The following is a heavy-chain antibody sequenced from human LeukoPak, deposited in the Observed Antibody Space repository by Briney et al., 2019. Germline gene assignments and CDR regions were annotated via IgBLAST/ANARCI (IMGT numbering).Heavy chain of an antibody. CDR2: ISGSGGST. V-gene: IGHV3-23*01. D-gene: IGHD4-4*01. Sequence: GGSLRLSCAASGFTFSSYAMSWVRQAPGKGLEWVSAISGSGGSTYYADSVKGRFTISRDNSKNTPYLQMNSLRAEDTAVYYCARGPDMTTVTIAARGFDYWGQGTLVTVSS. J-gene: IGHJ4*02. CDR3: ARGPDMTTVTIAARGFDY. CDR1: GFTFSSYA.